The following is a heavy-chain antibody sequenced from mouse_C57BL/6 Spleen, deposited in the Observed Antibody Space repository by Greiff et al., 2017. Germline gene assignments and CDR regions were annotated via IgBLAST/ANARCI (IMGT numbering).Heavy chain of an antibody. CDR2: INPSGGDT. CDR3: AYSVTGTEAWFAY. V-gene: IGHV1-7*01. CDR1: GYTFTSYW. Sequence: QVQLQQSGAELAKPGASVKLSCKASGYTFTSYWMHWVKQRPGQGLEWIGYINPSGGDTKYNQKFKDKATLTADKSSSTAYMQLRSLTCEDSAVYDGAYSVTGTEAWFAYWGQGTLVTVSA. J-gene: IGHJ3*01. D-gene: IGHD4-1*01.